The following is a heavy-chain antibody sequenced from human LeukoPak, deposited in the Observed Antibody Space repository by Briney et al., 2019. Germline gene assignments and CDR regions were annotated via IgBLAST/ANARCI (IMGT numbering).Heavy chain of an antibody. CDR3: ASASGFDAAAGQIWDD. V-gene: IGHV1-18*01. CDR2: ISAYNGNT. J-gene: IGHJ4*02. CDR1: GYTFTSYG. Sequence: GASVKVSCKASGYTFTSYGITWVRQAPGQGLEWMGWISAYNGNTNYAQKLQGRVTMTTDTSTSSVYMELRSLTSDDTAVYYCASASGFDAAAGQIWDDWGQGTLVTVSS. D-gene: IGHD5-12*01.